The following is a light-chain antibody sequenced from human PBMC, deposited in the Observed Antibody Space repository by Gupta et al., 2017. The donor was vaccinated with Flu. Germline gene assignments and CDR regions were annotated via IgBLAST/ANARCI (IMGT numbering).Light chain of an antibody. Sequence: QSVLTQPPSVSGAPGQRVTISCTGSSANIGAGHDVHWYQQIPGTAPRLLVYGKTYRHSGVPVRFSASTSGTSASLSISVLQAEDEAGYYCQSHDRSLSGSRVFGGGTKLTVL. CDR2: GKT. J-gene: IGLJ3*02. CDR3: QSHDRSLSGSRV. V-gene: IGLV1-40*01. CDR1: SANIGAGHD.